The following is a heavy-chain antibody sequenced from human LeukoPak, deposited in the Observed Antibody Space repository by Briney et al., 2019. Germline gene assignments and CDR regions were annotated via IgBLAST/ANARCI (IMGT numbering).Heavy chain of an antibody. CDR1: GGSISSYY. CDR3: AATAVAGPFDYYYYGMDV. D-gene: IGHD6-19*01. Sequence: SETLSLTCTVSGGSISSYYWSWIRQPPGKGLEWIGYIYYSGSTNYNPSLKSRVTISVDTSKNQFSLKLSSVTAADTAVYYCAATAVAGPFDYYYYGMDVWGQGTTVTVSS. V-gene: IGHV4-59*01. J-gene: IGHJ6*02. CDR2: IYYSGST.